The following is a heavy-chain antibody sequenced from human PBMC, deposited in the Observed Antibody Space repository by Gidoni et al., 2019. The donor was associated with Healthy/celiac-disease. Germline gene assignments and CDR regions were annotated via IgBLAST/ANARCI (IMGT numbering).Heavy chain of an antibody. CDR2: ST. CDR3: ARSTPYYYAFDI. J-gene: IGHJ3*02. V-gene: IGHV4-4*09. Sequence: STNYNPSLKSRVTISVDTSKNQFSLKLSSVTAADTAVYYCARSTPYYYAFDIWGQGTMVTVSS. D-gene: IGHD3-16*01.